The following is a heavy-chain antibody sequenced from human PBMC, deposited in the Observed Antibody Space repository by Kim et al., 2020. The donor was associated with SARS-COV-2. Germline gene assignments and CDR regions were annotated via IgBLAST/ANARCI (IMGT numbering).Heavy chain of an antibody. V-gene: IGHV4-61*07. Sequence: IGYIYYSGNTNYNPSLKSRVTMSIDTSQNQFSLKLSSVPAADTALYYCARQVYLIRGNLSILAYFN. J-gene: IGHJ4*01. CDR2: IYYSGNT. CDR3: ARQVYLIRGNLSILAYFN. D-gene: IGHD2-8*01.